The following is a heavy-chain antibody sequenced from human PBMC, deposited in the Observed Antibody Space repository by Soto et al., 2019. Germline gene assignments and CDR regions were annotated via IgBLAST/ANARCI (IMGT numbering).Heavy chain of an antibody. Sequence: QVQLVQSGAEVKKPGASVKVSCKASGYTFTSYDINWVRLATGQGLEWMGWMNPNSGNTAYAQKFQGRVTLTRNTPISTAYMELSSLRSEATAVYYLARLKQDYAVAWGPGTLVTFSS. D-gene: IGHD3-16*01. CDR1: GYTFTSYD. CDR2: MNPNSGNT. V-gene: IGHV1-8*01. J-gene: IGHJ5*02. CDR3: ARLKQDYAVA.